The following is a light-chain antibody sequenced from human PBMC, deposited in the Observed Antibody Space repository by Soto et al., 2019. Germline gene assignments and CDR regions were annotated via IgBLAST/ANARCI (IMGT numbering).Light chain of an antibody. V-gene: IGKV3-11*01. Sequence: EIVLTQSPATLSLSPREGATLSCRATQSVGRYLAWDHQKPGQAPRLLIYEASTRATGIPDRFSGSGSGTGFTLTISSLEPADFALYYCQQRSTWPPAFGQGNKVEIK. CDR2: EAS. CDR1: QSVGRY. J-gene: IGKJ2*01. CDR3: QQRSTWPPA.